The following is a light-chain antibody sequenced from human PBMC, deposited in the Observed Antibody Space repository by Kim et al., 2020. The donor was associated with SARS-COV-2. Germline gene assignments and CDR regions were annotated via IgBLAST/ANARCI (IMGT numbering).Light chain of an antibody. CDR1: DSNIGVNT. J-gene: IGLJ2*01. Sequence: QSVLTQPPSASGTPGQRVTISCSGSDSNIGVNTVNWFQQLPRTAPKLLIYNNNQRPSGVPDRFSGSKSGTSASLAISGLQSEDESDYYCAAWDDSLNVIVFSGGTQLTVL. CDR3: AAWDDSLNVIV. CDR2: NNN. V-gene: IGLV1-44*01.